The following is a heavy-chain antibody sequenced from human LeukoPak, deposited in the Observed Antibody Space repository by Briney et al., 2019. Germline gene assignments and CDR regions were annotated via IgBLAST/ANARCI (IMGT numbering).Heavy chain of an antibody. CDR1: GYTLTELS. V-gene: IGHV1-24*01. J-gene: IGHJ6*02. CDR2: FDPEDGET. D-gene: IGHD6-13*01. Sequence: GASVKVSCKVSGYTLTELSMHWVRQAPGKGLEWMGGFDPEDGETIYAQKFQGRVTMTEDTSTDTAYMELSSLRSEDTAVYYCATAGYSSNTYYYYGMDVWGQGTTVTVSS. CDR3: ATAGYSSNTYYYYGMDV.